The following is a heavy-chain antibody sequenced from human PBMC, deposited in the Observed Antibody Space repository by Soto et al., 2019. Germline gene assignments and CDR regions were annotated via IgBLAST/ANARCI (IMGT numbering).Heavy chain of an antibody. V-gene: IGHV1-2*02. CDR2: INPNSGGT. CDR1: GGTFTGYY. Sequence: APVEVSCKASGGTFTGYYMHWVRQAPGQGLEWMGWINPNSGGTNYAQKFKGRVTMTRDTSISTAYMELSRLRSDDTAVYSCANLDPRIAAFDIWGKGTMVPVSS. J-gene: IGHJ3*02. CDR3: ANLDPRIAAFDI. D-gene: IGHD2-15*01.